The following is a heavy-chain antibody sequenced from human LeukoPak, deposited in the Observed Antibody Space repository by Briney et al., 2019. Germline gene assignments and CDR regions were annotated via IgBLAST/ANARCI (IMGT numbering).Heavy chain of an antibody. CDR3: AKSGRDTVVIVYYYYYGMDV. J-gene: IGHJ6*02. CDR2: ISGSGGST. V-gene: IGHV3-23*01. Sequence: GGSLRLSCAASGFTFSSYAMSWVRQAPGKGLEWVSAISGSGGSTYYADSVKGRFTISRDNSKNTLYLQMNSLRAKDTAVYYCAKSGRDTVVIVYYYYYGMDVWGQGTTVTVSS. D-gene: IGHD4-23*01. CDR1: GFTFSSYA.